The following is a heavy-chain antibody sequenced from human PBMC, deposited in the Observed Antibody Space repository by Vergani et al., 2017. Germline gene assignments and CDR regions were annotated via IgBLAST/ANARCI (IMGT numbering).Heavy chain of an antibody. J-gene: IGHJ6*02. CDR1: GGSISSYY. CDR2: IYTSGST. V-gene: IGHV4-4*07. CDR3: AREDYGDYVYGMDV. D-gene: IGHD4-17*01. Sequence: QVQLQESGPGLVKPSETLSLTCTVSGGSISSYYWSWIRQPAGKGLEWVGRIYTSGSTNYKPSLKRRGTMSVDTSKNQFSLKLSSVTAADTAVYYCAREDYGDYVYGMDVWGQGTTVTVSS.